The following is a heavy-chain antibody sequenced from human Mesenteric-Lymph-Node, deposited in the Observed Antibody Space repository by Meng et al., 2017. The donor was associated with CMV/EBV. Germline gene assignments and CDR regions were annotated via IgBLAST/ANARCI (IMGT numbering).Heavy chain of an antibody. CDR3: ARGGREHYDFWSGYGADVLGI. J-gene: IGHJ3*02. D-gene: IGHD3-3*01. CDR1: YY. CDR2: INPSGGST. Sequence: YYIHCGRQAPGQGLEWVGMINPSGGSTSYAEKFQGRVSMTSDSSTSTVYVELSSLRSEDTAVYYCARGGREHYDFWSGYGADVLGIWGQGTVVTVSS. V-gene: IGHV1-46*01.